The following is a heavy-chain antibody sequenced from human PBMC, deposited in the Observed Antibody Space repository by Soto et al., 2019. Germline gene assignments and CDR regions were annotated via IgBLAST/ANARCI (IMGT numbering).Heavy chain of an antibody. D-gene: IGHD2-15*01. J-gene: IGHJ5*02. CDR1: GGSISSGGYS. Sequence: SETLSLTCAVSGGSISSGGYSWSWIRQPPGKGLEWIGYIYHSGSTYYNPSLKSRVTISVDRSKNQCSLKLSSVTAADTAVYYCARDRSVAATPYVWFDPWGQGTLVTVSS. CDR2: IYHSGST. CDR3: ARDRSVAATPYVWFDP. V-gene: IGHV4-30-2*01.